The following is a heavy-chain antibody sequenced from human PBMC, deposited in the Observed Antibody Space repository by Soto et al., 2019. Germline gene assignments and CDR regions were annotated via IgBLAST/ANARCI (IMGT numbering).Heavy chain of an antibody. D-gene: IGHD6-13*01. CDR2: ISGSGGGT. V-gene: IGHV3-23*01. CDR1: GFTFSSYA. J-gene: IGHJ5*02. Sequence: GGSLRFSCAASGFTFSSYAMSWVRQAPGKGLEWVSLISGSGGGTYYADSVKGRFTISRDNVKNTLYLQMNSLRAEDTAVYYCARDGAAAGPDWFAPWGQGTLVTVSS. CDR3: ARDGAAAGPDWFAP.